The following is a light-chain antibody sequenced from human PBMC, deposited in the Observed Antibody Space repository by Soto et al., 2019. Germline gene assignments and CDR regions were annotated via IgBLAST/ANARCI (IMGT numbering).Light chain of an antibody. CDR3: QQYDNSPWA. V-gene: IGKV3-20*01. CDR1: QSVSSY. Sequence: EIVLTQSPGTLSLSPGERATLSCRASQSVSSYLAWYQQTPGRAPRLLIYGASSRATGIPDRFSGSGSGTDFTLTISRLEPEDFAVYYCQQYDNSPWAFGQGTKVEVK. J-gene: IGKJ1*01. CDR2: GAS.